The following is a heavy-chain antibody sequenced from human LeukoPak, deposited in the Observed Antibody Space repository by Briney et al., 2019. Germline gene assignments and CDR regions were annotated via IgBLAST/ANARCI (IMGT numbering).Heavy chain of an antibody. Sequence: SQTLSLTCGVSGGSISSGGYSWSWIRQPPGKGLEWIGYIYHSGSTYYNPSLKSRVTISVDRSKNQFSLKLSSVTAADTAVYYCARVSSRYDYVGGTYRYIDSWGQGTLVTVSS. D-gene: IGHD3-16*02. CDR2: IYHSGST. V-gene: IGHV4-30-2*01. CDR3: ARVSSRYDYVGGTYRYIDS. CDR1: GGSISSGGYS. J-gene: IGHJ4*02.